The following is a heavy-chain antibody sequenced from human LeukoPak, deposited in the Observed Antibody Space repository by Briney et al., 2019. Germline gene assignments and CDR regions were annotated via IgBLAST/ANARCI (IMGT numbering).Heavy chain of an antibody. CDR1: GLTVSTNY. V-gene: IGHV3-66*01. CDR3: ARGFRSVTTWGYFDY. Sequence: GGSLRLSCAASGLTVSTNYMSWVRQAPGKGLEWVSLIYSGGGTYYADSVKGRFTISRGNSRNTLSLQMNSLRVDDTAVYYCARGFRSVTTWGYFDYWGQGALVTVSS. J-gene: IGHJ4*02. D-gene: IGHD4-17*01. CDR2: IYSGGGT.